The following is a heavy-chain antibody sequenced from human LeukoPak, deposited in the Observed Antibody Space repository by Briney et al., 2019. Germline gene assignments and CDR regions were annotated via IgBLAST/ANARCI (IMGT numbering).Heavy chain of an antibody. CDR2: ISISSTYK. J-gene: IGHJ6*02. D-gene: IGHD3/OR15-3a*01. Sequence: GGSLRLSCEASGFTLSSYSMNWVRQAPGKGLEWVSSISISSTYKYYADSVKGRFTISRDNAKNSLYLQMNSLRAEDTAVYYCARGGVGLVIIPGWEYDYYGMDVWGQGTTVTVSS. CDR1: GFTLSSYS. CDR3: ARGGVGLVIIPGWEYDYYGMDV. V-gene: IGHV3-21*01.